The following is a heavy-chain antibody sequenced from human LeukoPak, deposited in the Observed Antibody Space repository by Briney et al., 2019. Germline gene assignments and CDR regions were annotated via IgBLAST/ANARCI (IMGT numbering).Heavy chain of an antibody. D-gene: IGHD3-3*01. CDR3: ARGLGVGLSYYDFWSGYYPYFDY. V-gene: IGHV1-8*03. CDR1: GYTFTSYD. Sequence: GASVKVSCKASGYTFTSYDINWVRQATGQGLEWMRWMNPNSGNTGYAQKFQGRVTITRNTSISTAYMELSSLRSEDTAVYYCARGLGVGLSYYDFWSGYYPYFDYWGQGTLVTVSS. J-gene: IGHJ4*02. CDR2: MNPNSGNT.